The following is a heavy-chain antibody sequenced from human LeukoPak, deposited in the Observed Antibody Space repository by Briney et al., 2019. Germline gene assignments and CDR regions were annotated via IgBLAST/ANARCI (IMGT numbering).Heavy chain of an antibody. J-gene: IGHJ4*02. Sequence: GGSLRLSCAASGFTFSTYAMNWIRQAPGEGREWVSSIGGSSTSLYYADSLKGRFTISRDNAKNSLYLQLNSLRAEDTAVYYCAKDLRKYQLLSNFDYWGQGTLVTVSS. CDR3: AKDLRKYQLLSNFDY. V-gene: IGHV3-21*01. CDR2: IGGSSTSL. D-gene: IGHD2-2*01. CDR1: GFTFSTYA.